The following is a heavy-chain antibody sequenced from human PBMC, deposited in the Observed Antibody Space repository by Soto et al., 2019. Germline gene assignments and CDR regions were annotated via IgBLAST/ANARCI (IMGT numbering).Heavy chain of an antibody. D-gene: IGHD1-26*01. CDR3: ARDHMVGGTTNGMDV. Sequence: ASVKVSCKASGYTFTTYDINWVRQATGQGLEWMGWMSSNRGNTGYAQKFQGRVTMTWNTSISTAYMELSSLESEDTGVYYCARDHMVGGTTNGMDVWGQGRLVTVSS. CDR1: GYTFTTYD. CDR2: MSSNRGNT. J-gene: IGHJ4*02. V-gene: IGHV1-8*01.